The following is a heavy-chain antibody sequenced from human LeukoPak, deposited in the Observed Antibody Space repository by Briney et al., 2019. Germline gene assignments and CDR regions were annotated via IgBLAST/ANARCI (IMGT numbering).Heavy chain of an antibody. V-gene: IGHV3-21*01. CDR3: ATESLRFLEWKHDAIDI. Sequence: GGSLRLSCAASGFTFSTYTMNWVRQAPGKGLEWVSSISSRSTYIYYTDSVKGRFTISRDNAKNSLYLQMNSLRAEDTAVYYCATESLRFLEWKHDAIDIWGQGTMVTVSS. CDR1: GFTFSTYT. J-gene: IGHJ3*02. D-gene: IGHD3-3*01. CDR2: ISSRSTYI.